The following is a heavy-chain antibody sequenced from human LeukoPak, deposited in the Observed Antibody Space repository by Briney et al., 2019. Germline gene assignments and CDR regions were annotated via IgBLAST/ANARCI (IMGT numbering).Heavy chain of an antibody. CDR1: GFTFSSYG. V-gene: IGHV3-33*01. CDR2: IWYVGSNK. Sequence: GGSLRLSCAASGFTFSSYGMHWVRQAPGKGLEWVAVIWYVGSNKYYADSVKGRFTISRDNSKNTLYLQMNSLRAEDTAVYYCASFPSSDAFDIWGQGTMVTVSS. CDR3: ASFPSSDAFDI. J-gene: IGHJ3*02.